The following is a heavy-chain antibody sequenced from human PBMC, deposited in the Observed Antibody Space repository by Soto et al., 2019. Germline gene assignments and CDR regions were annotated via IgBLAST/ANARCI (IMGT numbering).Heavy chain of an antibody. CDR1: GFTLSTYW. Sequence: VSLRLSCAASGFTLSTYWMHWVRQVPGKGLVWVSRISSGGTYTNYADSVKGRFTISRDSARNTLFLQMNYLTGEDTAVYYCARTFVDGMAGFGPWGQGTLVTVSS. V-gene: IGHV3-74*01. CDR3: ARTFVDGMAGFGP. J-gene: IGHJ5*02. D-gene: IGHD2-15*01. CDR2: ISSGGTYT.